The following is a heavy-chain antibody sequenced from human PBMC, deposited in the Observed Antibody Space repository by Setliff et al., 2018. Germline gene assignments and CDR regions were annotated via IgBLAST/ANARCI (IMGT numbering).Heavy chain of an antibody. Sequence: ASVKVSCKTSGYTSTNYDINWVRQATGQGLEWMGWMNPNSGNTGYAQNFQGRVSMTRNTSISTAYMELNSLTSEDTAVYYCARSRVEAAMVKHNWFDPWG. CDR1: GYTSTNYD. D-gene: IGHD5-18*01. V-gene: IGHV1-8*02. CDR2: MNPNSGNT. J-gene: IGHJ5*02. CDR3: ARSRVEAAMVKHNWFDP.